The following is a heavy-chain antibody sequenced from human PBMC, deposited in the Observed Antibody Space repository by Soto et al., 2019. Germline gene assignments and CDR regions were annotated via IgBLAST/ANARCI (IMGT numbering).Heavy chain of an antibody. CDR2: IYHSGST. CDR1: GGSISSSNW. CDR3: ATGSYYYDSSLAY. J-gene: IGHJ4*02. D-gene: IGHD3-22*01. V-gene: IGHV4-4*02. Sequence: PSETLSLTCAVSGGSISSSNWWSWVCQPPGKGLEWIGEIYHSGSTNYNPSLKSRVTISVDKSKNQFSLKLSSVTAADTAVYYCATGSYYYDSSLAYWGQGTLVTVSS.